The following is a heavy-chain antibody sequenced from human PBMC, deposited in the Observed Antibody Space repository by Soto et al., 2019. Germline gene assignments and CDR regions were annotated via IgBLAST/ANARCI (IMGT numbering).Heavy chain of an antibody. Sequence: QVQLVESGGGVVQPGRSLRLSCAASGFTFSSYAMHWVRQAPGKGLEWVAVISYDGSNKYYADSVKGRFTISRDNSKNTRYLQMNSLRAEDTAVYYCARDLSIAAIDYWGQGTLVTVSS. CDR2: ISYDGSNK. V-gene: IGHV3-30-3*01. CDR3: ARDLSIAAIDY. CDR1: GFTFSSYA. J-gene: IGHJ4*02. D-gene: IGHD6-6*01.